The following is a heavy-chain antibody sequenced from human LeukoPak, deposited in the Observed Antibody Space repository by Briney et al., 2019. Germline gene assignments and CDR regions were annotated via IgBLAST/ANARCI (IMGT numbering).Heavy chain of an antibody. CDR1: GYTFTGYY. D-gene: IGHD6-19*01. CDR2: INPTSGGT. V-gene: IGHV1-2*02. J-gene: IGHJ4*02. CDR3: ARSQWLIDASIDY. Sequence: ASVKVSFKASGYTFTGYYMHWVRQAPGQGLEWMGWINPTSGGTKYAQKFQGRVTMTRDTSISTAYMELSRLRSDDTAVYYCARSQWLIDASIDYWGQGTLVTASS.